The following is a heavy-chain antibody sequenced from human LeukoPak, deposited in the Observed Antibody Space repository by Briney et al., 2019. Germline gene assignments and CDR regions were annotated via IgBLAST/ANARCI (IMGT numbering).Heavy chain of an antibody. CDR2: INHSGST. V-gene: IGHV4-34*01. J-gene: IGHJ4*02. D-gene: IGHD3-9*01. Sequence: PGGSLRLSCAASGFTFSSYAMHWVRQAPGKGLEWIGEINHSGSTNYNPSLKSRVTISVDTSKNQFSLKLSSVTAADTAVYYCARTARDFDWFIDYWGQGTLVTVSS. CDR3: ARTARDFDWFIDY. CDR1: GFTFSSYA.